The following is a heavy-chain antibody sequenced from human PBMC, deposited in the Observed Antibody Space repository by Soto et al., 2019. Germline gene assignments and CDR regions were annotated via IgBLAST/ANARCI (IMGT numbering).Heavy chain of an antibody. J-gene: IGHJ6*02. D-gene: IGHD4-17*01. CDR3: ARDQDYGDYHYGMDV. CDR2: ISSSSSTI. V-gene: IGHV3-48*01. Sequence: EVQLVESGGGLVQPGGSLRLSCAASGFTFSSYSMNWVRQAPGKGLEWVSYISSSSSTIYYADSVKGRFTISRDNAKNSLYLQMNSLRAEDTAVYYCARDQDYGDYHYGMDVWGQGTTVTVSS. CDR1: GFTFSSYS.